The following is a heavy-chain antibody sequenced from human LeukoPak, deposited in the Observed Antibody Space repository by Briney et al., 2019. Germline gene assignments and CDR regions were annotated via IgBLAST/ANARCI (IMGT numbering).Heavy chain of an antibody. Sequence: PGTSLRLSCTASGYTFSSYGIHWVRQAPGKGLEWVALISYDGSNKNYADSVKGRFTITRDKSKDTVYLQLNSLRVEDTAIYYCAKGGSAQGFFDYWWQETMLIVSS. CDR3: AKGGSAQGFFDY. V-gene: IGHV3-30*18. CDR1: GYTFSSYG. D-gene: IGHD3-16*01. CDR2: ISYDGSNK. J-gene: IGHJ4*02.